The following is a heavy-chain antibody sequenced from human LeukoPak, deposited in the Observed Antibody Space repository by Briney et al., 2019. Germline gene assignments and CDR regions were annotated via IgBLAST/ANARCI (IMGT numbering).Heavy chain of an antibody. CDR1: GFTFSSYA. J-gene: IGHJ4*02. CDR2: ISYDASNK. D-gene: IGHD1-1*01. Sequence: PGGSLKLSCAASGFTFSSYAMHWVRQAPGKGLEWVAFISYDASNKYYADSVKGRFTISRDNSKNTLYLQMNSLRAEDTSVYYCARVRAWYDPLTPFDYWGQGTLVTVSS. CDR3: ARVRAWYDPLTPFDY. V-gene: IGHV3-30-3*01.